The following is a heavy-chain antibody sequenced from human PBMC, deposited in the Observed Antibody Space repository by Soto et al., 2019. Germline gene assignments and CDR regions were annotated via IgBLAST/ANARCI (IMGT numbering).Heavy chain of an antibody. J-gene: IGHJ5*02. CDR1: GFTFSSYA. V-gene: IGHV3-23*01. D-gene: IGHD2-21*02. CDR2: ISGSGGST. Sequence: EVQLLESGGGLVQPGGSLRLSCAASGFTFSSYAMSWVRQAPGKGLEWVSAISGSGGSTYYADSVKGRFTISRDNSKNTLYLQLNSLRDADTAVYYCAKDRRTSGGVVTKTLVFDPWGQGTLVTVSS. CDR3: AKDRRTSGGVVTKTLVFDP.